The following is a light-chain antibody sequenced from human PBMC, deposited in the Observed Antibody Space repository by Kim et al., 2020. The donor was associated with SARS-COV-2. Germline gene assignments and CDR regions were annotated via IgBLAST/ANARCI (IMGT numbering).Light chain of an antibody. Sequence: LGQKVRITSQGDSLRSYYTSSYQQKPGQAPVLVIYGKNNRPSGIPDRFSGSSSGNTASLTITGAQAEDEADYYCNSRDSSGNHLVFGGGTQLTVL. CDR1: SLRSYY. CDR2: GKN. CDR3: NSRDSSGNHLV. V-gene: IGLV3-19*01. J-gene: IGLJ3*02.